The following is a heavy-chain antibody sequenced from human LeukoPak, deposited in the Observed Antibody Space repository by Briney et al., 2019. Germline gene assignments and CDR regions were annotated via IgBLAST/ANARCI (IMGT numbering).Heavy chain of an antibody. V-gene: IGHV3-23*01. J-gene: IGHJ6*03. CDR1: GFSFSYYA. Sequence: GGSLRLSCAASGFSFSYYAMSWVRQAPGKGLEWVSIIGYRGGSIYYGNSVKGRFTISRDNSENMLSLQMNGLRPEDTAVYYCAKSWGYTRPYYNYMDVWGKGTTVTVSS. CDR3: AKSWGYTRPYYNYMDV. CDR2: IGYRGGSI. D-gene: IGHD3-16*02.